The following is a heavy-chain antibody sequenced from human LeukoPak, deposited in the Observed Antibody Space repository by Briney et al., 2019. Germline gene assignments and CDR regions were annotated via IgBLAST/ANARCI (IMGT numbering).Heavy chain of an antibody. CDR1: GGTFSSYA. V-gene: IGHV1-69*13. CDR3: ARAGGATLTWFDH. CDR2: IIPIFGTA. D-gene: IGHD1-26*01. Sequence: GASVKVSCKASGGTFSSYAISWVRQAPGQGLEWMGGIIPIFGTANYAQKFKGRVTITADESTRTAYMELSSLRSEDTAVYYCARAGGATLTWFDHWGQGILVTVSS. J-gene: IGHJ5*02.